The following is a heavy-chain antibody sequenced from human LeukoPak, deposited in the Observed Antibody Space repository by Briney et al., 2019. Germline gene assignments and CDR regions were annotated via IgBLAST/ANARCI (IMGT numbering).Heavy chain of an antibody. CDR1: GFTFGDYA. D-gene: IGHD3-9*01. V-gene: IGHV3-49*04. CDR3: TRDSDDILTGPAHDAFDI. CDR2: IRSKACGGTT. Sequence: GGSLRLSCTASGFTFGDYAMSWVRQAPGKGLEWVGFIRSKACGGTTEHAASVKGRFTISRDDSKSIAYLQMNSLKTEDTAVYYCTRDSDDILTGPAHDAFDIWGQGTMVTVSS. J-gene: IGHJ3*02.